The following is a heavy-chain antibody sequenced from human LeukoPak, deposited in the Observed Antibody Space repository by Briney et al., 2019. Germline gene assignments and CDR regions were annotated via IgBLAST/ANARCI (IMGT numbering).Heavy chain of an antibody. D-gene: IGHD2-15*01. CDR1: GFTFSSYE. J-gene: IGHJ3*02. V-gene: IGHV3-48*03. CDR2: ISSSGSTI. Sequence: GGSLRLSCAASGFTFSSYEMNWVRQAPGKGLEWVSYISSSGSTIYYADSVKGRFTISRDNAKNSLYLQMNSLRAEDTAVYYCAREVDGYCSGGSCGNIWGQGTMVTVSS. CDR3: AREVDGYCSGGSCGNI.